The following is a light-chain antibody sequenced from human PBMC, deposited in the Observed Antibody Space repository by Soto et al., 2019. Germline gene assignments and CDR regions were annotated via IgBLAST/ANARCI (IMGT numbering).Light chain of an antibody. CDR1: QSVSNNY. CDR2: GAS. J-gene: IGKJ1*01. Sequence: EIVLTQSPGPLSLSPGERATLSCRASQSVSNNYLAWYQQKPGQPPRLLTYGASNRATGIPDRCSGSGSGTDFTLTISRLAPEDFAVYYCQQYVSSGTFGQGTKVDI. V-gene: IGKV3-20*01. CDR3: QQYVSSGT.